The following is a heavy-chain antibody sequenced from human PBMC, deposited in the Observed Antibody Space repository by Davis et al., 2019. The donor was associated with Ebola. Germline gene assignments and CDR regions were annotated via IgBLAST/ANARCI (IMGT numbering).Heavy chain of an antibody. CDR3: AAEHIVVVPAAERDAFDI. Sequence: PSETLSLTCTVSGGSISSDDYYWSWIRQHPGKGLEWIGYIYYSGSTYYNPSLKSRVTISVDTSKNQFSLKLSSVTAADTAVYYCAAEHIVVVPAAERDAFDIWGQGTMVTVSS. CDR2: IYYSGST. J-gene: IGHJ3*02. V-gene: IGHV4-31*03. D-gene: IGHD2-2*01. CDR1: GGSISSDDYY.